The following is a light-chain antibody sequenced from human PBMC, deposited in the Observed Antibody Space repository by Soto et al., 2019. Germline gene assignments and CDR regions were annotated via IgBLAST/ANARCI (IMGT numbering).Light chain of an antibody. CDR2: GAS. J-gene: IGKJ1*01. CDR3: QQYNDWPRT. Sequence: EIVMTQSPATLSVSPGERATLSCRASQSVGTYLAWYQQKPGQAPRILIYGASTRAAGISPRSSGGGSGTEFTLPISSLQSEDFAVYHCQQYNDWPRTFGQGTKVGIK. CDR1: QSVGTY. V-gene: IGKV3-15*01.